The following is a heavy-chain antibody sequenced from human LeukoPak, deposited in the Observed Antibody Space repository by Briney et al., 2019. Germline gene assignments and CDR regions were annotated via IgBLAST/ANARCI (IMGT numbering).Heavy chain of an antibody. Sequence: ASVKVSCKASGYTFTSYYMHWVRQAPGQGLEWMGIINPSGGSTSYAQKFQGRVTITTNEPTSTAYTELSSLRSEDTAVYYCARVYYDILTGYPEYYFDYWGQGTLVTVSS. CDR3: ARVYYDILTGYPEYYFDY. CDR2: INPSGGST. V-gene: IGHV1-46*01. CDR1: GYTFTSYY. D-gene: IGHD3-9*01. J-gene: IGHJ4*02.